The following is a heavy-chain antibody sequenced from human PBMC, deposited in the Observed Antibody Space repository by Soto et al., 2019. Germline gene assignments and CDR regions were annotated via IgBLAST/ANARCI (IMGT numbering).Heavy chain of an antibody. V-gene: IGHV3-72*01. CDR1: GFASSDHY. Sequence: EVQLVESGGGLVPPGGSLRLSCAASGFASSDHYMDWVRQAPGKGLEWLGRTKNKGQSFTIEYAPSVKGRFIISRDDSKNSVFLQINSLRTDDTAVYYCARWVAGAADCWGQGTQVTVSS. CDR2: TKNKGQSFTI. CDR3: ARWVAGAADC. D-gene: IGHD2-15*01. J-gene: IGHJ4*02.